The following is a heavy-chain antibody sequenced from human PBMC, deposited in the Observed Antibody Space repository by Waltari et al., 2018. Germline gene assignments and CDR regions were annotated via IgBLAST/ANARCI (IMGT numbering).Heavy chain of an antibody. D-gene: IGHD6-13*01. CDR2: IIPIFGTA. J-gene: IGHJ6*02. Sequence: QVQLVQSGAEVKKPGSSVKVSCKASGGTFSSYAISWVRQAPGQGLEWMGGIIPIFGTANYAQKFQGRVTITADESTSTAYMELSSLRSEDTAVYYCARDTPAAADTYYYYGMDVWGQGTTVTVSS. CDR1: GGTFSSYA. V-gene: IGHV1-69*01. CDR3: ARDTPAAADTYYYYGMDV.